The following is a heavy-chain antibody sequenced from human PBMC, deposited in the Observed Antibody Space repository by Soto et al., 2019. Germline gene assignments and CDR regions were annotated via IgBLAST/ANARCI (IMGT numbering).Heavy chain of an antibody. CDR1: GGSMSSYY. D-gene: IGHD6-13*01. CDR2: IYTSGGT. J-gene: IGHJ6*02. Sequence: PETLSLTCIVSGGSMSSYYWDCIRQPAGKGLEWIGGIYTSGGTNYNPSLKSRLTMSVDTSKKKYSLKLSSVTAADTAVYYCARGVAAGADYGMDVWGQGTTVT. V-gene: IGHV4-4*07. CDR3: ARGVAAGADYGMDV.